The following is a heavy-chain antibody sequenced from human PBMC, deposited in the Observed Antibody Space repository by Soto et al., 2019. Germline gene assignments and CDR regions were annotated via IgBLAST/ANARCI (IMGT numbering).Heavy chain of an antibody. CDR3: ARRSSLYSGEARFDP. V-gene: IGHV4-31*03. J-gene: IGHJ5*02. CDR2: IYYSGST. D-gene: IGHD3-10*01. CDR1: GGSISSGGYY. Sequence: PSETLSLTCTVSGGSISSGGYYWSWIRQHPGKGLEWIGYIYYSGSTYYNPSLKSRVTISVDTSKNQFSLKLSSVTAADTAVYYCARRSSLYSGEARFDPWGLGTLVTVSS.